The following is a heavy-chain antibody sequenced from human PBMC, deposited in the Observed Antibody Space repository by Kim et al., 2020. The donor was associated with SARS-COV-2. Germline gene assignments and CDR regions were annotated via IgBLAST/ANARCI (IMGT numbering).Heavy chain of an antibody. V-gene: IGHV4-39*01. CDR3: GSQLSTGGFDY. CDR1: GGSVSTTSHY. D-gene: IGHD3-10*01. CDR2: IYYTGTS. J-gene: IGHJ4*02. Sequence: SETLSLTCTVSGGSVSTTSHYWGWVRQPPGKGLEWVGSIYYTGTSNYNAPFKSRVTISVDTSKNQFSLKVTSVTAADTAVYYCGSQLSTGGFDYWGQGTLVTVSS.